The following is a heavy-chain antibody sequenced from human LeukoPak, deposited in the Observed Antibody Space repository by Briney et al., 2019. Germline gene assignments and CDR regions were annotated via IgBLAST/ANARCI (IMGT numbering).Heavy chain of an antibody. CDR1: GYTFTTYD. J-gene: IGHJ4*02. CDR2: MNPTSGNT. D-gene: IGHD6-13*01. V-gene: IGHV1-8*01. Sequence: ASVKVSCKASGYTFTTYDFNWLRQATGQGLEWMRWMNPTSGNTGYAQNFQGRVTMTRDTSTSTAYLELSSLGSEDTAVYYCTRNIAPGGKGYYFDYWGQGTLVTVSS. CDR3: TRNIAPGGKGYYFDY.